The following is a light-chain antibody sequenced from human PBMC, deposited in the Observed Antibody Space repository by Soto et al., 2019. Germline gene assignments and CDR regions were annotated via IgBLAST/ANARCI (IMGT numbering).Light chain of an antibody. CDR1: QSVLYSFNNKNY. CDR3: QQYFGSPRT. J-gene: IGKJ3*01. Sequence: DIVLTQSPDSLAVSLGERATINCKSSQSVLYSFNNKNYLAWYQQKPGQPPKLLVSWASARKSGVPDRFSGSGSGTDLTLTISSLQAEDVALYFCQQYFGSPRTFGPGTKVQIK. V-gene: IGKV4-1*01. CDR2: WAS.